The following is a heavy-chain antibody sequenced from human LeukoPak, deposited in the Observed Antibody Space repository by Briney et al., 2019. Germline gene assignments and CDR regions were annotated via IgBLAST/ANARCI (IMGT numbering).Heavy chain of an antibody. Sequence: GGSLRLSCAASGFTFSSYAMSWVRQAPGKGLEWVSGISGSGDNTYYADSVKGRFTISRDNSKNTLYVQVNSLGTEDTAAYYCAKGSYYDSSGSFYFDYWGQRTLVTVSS. D-gene: IGHD3-22*01. CDR3: AKGSYYDSSGSFYFDY. V-gene: IGHV3-23*01. CDR1: GFTFSSYA. CDR2: ISGSGDNT. J-gene: IGHJ4*02.